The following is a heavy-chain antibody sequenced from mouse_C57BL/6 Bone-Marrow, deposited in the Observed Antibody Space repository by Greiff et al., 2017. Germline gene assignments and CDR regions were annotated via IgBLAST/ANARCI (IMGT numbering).Heavy chain of an antibody. CDR1: GFTFSDYY. V-gene: IGHV5-16*01. D-gene: IGHD1-1*01. CDR3: ARGGITTVVEDYYAMDY. J-gene: IGHJ4*01. CDR2: INYDGSST. Sequence: EVKLEESEGGLVQPGRSMKLSCTASGFTFSDYYMAWVRQVPEKGLEWVANINYDGSSTYYLDSLKSRFIISRDNAKNILYLQMSSLKSEDTATYYCARGGITTVVEDYYAMDYWGQGTSVTVSS.